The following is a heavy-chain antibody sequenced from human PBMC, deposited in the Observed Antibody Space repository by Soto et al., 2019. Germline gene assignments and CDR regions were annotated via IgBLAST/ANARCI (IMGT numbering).Heavy chain of an antibody. CDR1: GFTFSSYE. J-gene: IGHJ4*02. Sequence: GGSLRLSCAASGFTFSSYEMNWVRQAPGKGLEWIAYISSSGSTIYYADSVKGRFTISRDNAKKSLYLQMNSLGAEDTAVYYCASCFDATGYYYFTYWGQGTPVTVSS. CDR3: ASCFDATGYYYFTY. CDR2: ISSSGSTI. V-gene: IGHV3-48*03. D-gene: IGHD3-9*01.